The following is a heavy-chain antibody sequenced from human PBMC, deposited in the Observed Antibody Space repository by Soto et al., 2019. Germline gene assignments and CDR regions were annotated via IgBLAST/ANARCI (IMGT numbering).Heavy chain of an antibody. V-gene: IGHV1-46*01. CDR3: ARSSKVQLMDV. D-gene: IGHD5-18*01. J-gene: IGHJ6*02. CDR2: INPSGGST. Sequence: ASVTGSCKASGYTFTSDYMHWVRQAPGQGLEWMGIINPSGGSTSYAQKFQGRVTMTRDTSTSTVYMELSSLRSEDTAVYYCARSSKVQLMDVWGQGTTVTVSS. CDR1: GYTFTSDY.